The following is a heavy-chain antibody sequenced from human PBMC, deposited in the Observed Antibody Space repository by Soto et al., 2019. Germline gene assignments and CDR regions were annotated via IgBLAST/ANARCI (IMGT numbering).Heavy chain of an antibody. CDR1: GYTFTSYD. J-gene: IGHJ5*02. CDR2: MNPNSGNT. D-gene: IGHD3-3*01. CDR3: ARGGGITIFGVVTHNWFDP. V-gene: IGHV1-8*01. Sequence: ASVKVSCKASGYTFTSYDINWVRQATGQGLEWMGWMNPNSGNTGYAQKFQGRVTMTRNTSISTAYMELSSLRSEDTAVYYCARGGGITIFGVVTHNWFDPWGKGTLVTVSS.